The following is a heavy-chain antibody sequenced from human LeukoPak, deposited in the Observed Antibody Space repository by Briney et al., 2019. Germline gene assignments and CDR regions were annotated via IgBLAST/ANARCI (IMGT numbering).Heavy chain of an antibody. CDR1: GFSFNNYA. Sequence: GGSLRLSCAASGFSFNNYAMSWVRRAPGKGLEWVSAISGSGGSTYYADSVKGRFTISRDNSKNTLYLQMNSLRAEDTAVYYCAKSFGPLNYYDSSGYFDYWGQGTLVTVSS. CDR3: AKSFGPLNYYDSSGYFDY. D-gene: IGHD3-22*01. J-gene: IGHJ4*02. V-gene: IGHV3-23*01. CDR2: ISGSGGST.